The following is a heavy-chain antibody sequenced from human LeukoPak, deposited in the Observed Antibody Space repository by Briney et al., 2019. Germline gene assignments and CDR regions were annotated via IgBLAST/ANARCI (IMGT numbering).Heavy chain of an antibody. Sequence: SETLSLTCTVSGGSVSTYYWSWVRQPPGKELEWIGYISHSGHTNCNPSLKSRVTMSLDTSKNHFSLRLSSVNTADTAVYYCARAGSGYSFDYWGQGSLVTVSS. CDR2: ISHSGHT. D-gene: IGHD5-12*01. V-gene: IGHV4-59*02. J-gene: IGHJ4*02. CDR3: ARAGSGYSFDY. CDR1: GGSVSTYY.